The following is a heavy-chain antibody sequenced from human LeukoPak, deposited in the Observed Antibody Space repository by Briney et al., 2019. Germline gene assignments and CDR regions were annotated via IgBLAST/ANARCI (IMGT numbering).Heavy chain of an antibody. Sequence: SETLSLTCAVYGGSFSGYYWSWIRQPPGKGLEWIGEINHSGSTNYNPSLKSRVTISVDTSKNQFSLKLSSVTAADTAVYYCARDIDDSSRSAFDIWGQGTMVTVSS. CDR3: ARDIDDSSRSAFDI. CDR2: INHSGST. J-gene: IGHJ3*02. V-gene: IGHV4-34*01. D-gene: IGHD3-22*01. CDR1: GGSFSGYY.